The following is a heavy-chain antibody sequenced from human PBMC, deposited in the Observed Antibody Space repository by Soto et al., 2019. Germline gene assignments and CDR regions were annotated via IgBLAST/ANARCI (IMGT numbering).Heavy chain of an antibody. Sequence: SETLSLTCTVSGGSISSGDYYWSWIRQPPGKGLEWIGYIYYSGSTYYNPSLKSRVTISVDTSKNQFSLKLSSVTAADTAVYYCARERVSTNWFDPWGQGTLVTVSS. CDR3: ARERVSTNWFDP. V-gene: IGHV4-30-4*01. CDR2: IYYSGST. J-gene: IGHJ5*02. CDR1: GGSISSGDYY.